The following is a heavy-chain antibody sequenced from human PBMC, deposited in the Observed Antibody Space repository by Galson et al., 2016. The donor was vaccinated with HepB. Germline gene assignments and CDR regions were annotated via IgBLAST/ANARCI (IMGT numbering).Heavy chain of an antibody. D-gene: IGHD2-2*01. J-gene: IGHJ4*02. CDR3: TRPLSVPAPTMAY. CDR1: GYSFTNYG. CDR2: INAGNGAT. Sequence: SVKVSCKASGYSFTNYGLHWVRQAPGQRLEWMGWINAGNGATQYSQKFQGRLAITRDTSATTAYMELGSLTSEDTAVYYCTRPLSVPAPTMAYWGQGTLVTFSS. V-gene: IGHV1-3*01.